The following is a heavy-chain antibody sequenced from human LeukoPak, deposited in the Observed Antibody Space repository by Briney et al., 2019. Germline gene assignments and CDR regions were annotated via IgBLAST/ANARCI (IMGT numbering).Heavy chain of an antibody. V-gene: IGHV3-48*01. CDR1: GFIFSDYS. Sequence: GGSLRLSCATTGFIFSDYSMSWVRQAPGKGPEWLSFISTSSNTIYYADSVKGRFTVSRDNAKNSPYLQMNSLTGEDTAAYYCARGAAHSYGYFSDYWGQGILVIVSS. D-gene: IGHD3-22*01. CDR2: ISTSSNTI. J-gene: IGHJ4*02. CDR3: ARGAAHSYGYFSDY.